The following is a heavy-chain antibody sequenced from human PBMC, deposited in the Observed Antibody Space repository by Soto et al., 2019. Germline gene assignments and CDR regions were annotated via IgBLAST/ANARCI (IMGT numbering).Heavy chain of an antibody. D-gene: IGHD1-7*01. V-gene: IGHV3-7*01. CDR3: ARDAPLYFFDNNCNWGFDN. Sequence: EVQLVESGGGLVQPGGSLRLSCAGSGFTFSNYWLSWVRQAPGKGLEWVADIKEDGSNSYYVDSVKGRFTISRDNTKNSLYMQLDSLREEDPAVYYGARDAPLYFFDNNCNWGFDNWGQGILGTVST. CDR2: IKEDGSNS. J-gene: IGHJ4*02. CDR1: GFTFSNYW.